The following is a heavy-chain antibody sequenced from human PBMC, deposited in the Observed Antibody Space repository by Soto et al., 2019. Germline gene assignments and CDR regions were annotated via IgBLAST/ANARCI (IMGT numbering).Heavy chain of an antibody. Sequence: ASVKVSCKASGYTFTSYGISWVRQAPGQGLEWMGWISAYNGNTNYAQKLQGRVTMTTDTSTSTAYMELRSLRSDDTAVYYCARLGYCSGGSCPYYYYYMDVWGKGTTVTVSS. D-gene: IGHD2-15*01. CDR3: ARLGYCSGGSCPYYYYYMDV. CDR2: ISAYNGNT. V-gene: IGHV1-18*01. CDR1: GYTFTSYG. J-gene: IGHJ6*03.